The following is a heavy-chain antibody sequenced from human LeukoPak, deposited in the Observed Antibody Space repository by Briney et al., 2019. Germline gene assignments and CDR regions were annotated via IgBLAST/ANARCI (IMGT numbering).Heavy chain of an antibody. CDR2: IKHDGSEK. CDR3: ARDRIMWRIAAEGYFDY. D-gene: IGHD6-25*01. CDR1: KFTFSSYW. Sequence: GGSLRLSCAASKFTFSSYWMSWVRQAPGKGLEWVANIKHDGSEKYYVDSVKGRFTISRDNAENSLHLQMNSLRDDDTAVYFCARDRIMWRIAAEGYFDYWGQGTLVTVSS. J-gene: IGHJ4*02. V-gene: IGHV3-7*01.